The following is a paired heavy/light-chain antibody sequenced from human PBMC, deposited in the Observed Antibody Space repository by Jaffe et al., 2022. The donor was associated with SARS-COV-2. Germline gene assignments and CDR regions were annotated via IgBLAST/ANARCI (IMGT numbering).Light chain of an antibody. CDR3: SSYAGNYNWV. V-gene: IGLV2-8*01. CDR1: SSDVGDYNY. CDR2: EVT. J-gene: IGLJ3*02. Sequence: QSALTQPPSASGSPGQSVTISCTGTSSDVGDYNYVSWYQQHPGKAPKLMVYEVTKRPSGVPDRFSGSKSGNTASLTVSGLQADDEADYYCSSYAGNYNWVFGGGTKLTVL.
Heavy chain of an antibody. CDR1: GGSITSGGYY. CDR3: GKDLLSGTSQGGIAN. J-gene: IGHJ4*02. D-gene: IGHD3-16*02. V-gene: IGHV4-61*02. Sequence: QVQLQESGPGLVKPSQTLSLICTVSGGSITSGGYYWSWIRQPAGKGLEWIGRIYPNGETNYNPSLKSRVTISIDTSNNQFSLKLSSVTAADTAVYYCGKDLLSGTSQGGIANWGQGTLVTVSS. CDR2: IYPNGET.